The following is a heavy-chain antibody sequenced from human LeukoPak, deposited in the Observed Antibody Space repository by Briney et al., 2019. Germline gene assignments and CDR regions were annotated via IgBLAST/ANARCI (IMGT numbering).Heavy chain of an antibody. D-gene: IGHD6-13*01. CDR2: ILLSGDT. CDR1: GGSIDSYTYY. J-gene: IGHJ3*02. Sequence: SETLSLTCKVSGGSIDSYTYYVAWIPQPPGNYLEWILSILLSGDTYYKPSLKSRVSITRDASKSQFSLKLDALIVTCKAVYYSARGSGSWQLDAFDIWHLGTLVSVSS. CDR3: ARGSGSWQLDAFDI. V-gene: IGHV4-39*07.